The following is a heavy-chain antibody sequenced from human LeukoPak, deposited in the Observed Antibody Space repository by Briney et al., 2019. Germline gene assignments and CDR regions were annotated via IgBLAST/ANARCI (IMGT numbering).Heavy chain of an antibody. D-gene: IGHD3-3*01. CDR3: ARHGPYDFWSGYYPNRFDP. CDR2: IYPGDSDT. Sequence: GESLTISCTGSGYSFTSYWIGWVRQMPGKGLEWMGIIYPGDSDTRYSPSFQGQVTISADKSISTAYLQWSSLKASDTAMYYCARHGPYDFWSGYYPNRFDPWGQGTLVTVSS. CDR1: GYSFTSYW. V-gene: IGHV5-51*01. J-gene: IGHJ5*02.